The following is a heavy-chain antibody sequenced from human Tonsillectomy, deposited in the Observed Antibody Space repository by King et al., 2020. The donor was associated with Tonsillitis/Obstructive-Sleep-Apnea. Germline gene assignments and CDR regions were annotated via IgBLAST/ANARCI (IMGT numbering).Heavy chain of an antibody. CDR1: GYSFTNYW. CDR3: ARPSFNYDFWRNGVDV. D-gene: IGHD3-3*01. J-gene: IGHJ6*01. CDR2: IDPSDSYT. V-gene: IGHV5-10-1*01. Sequence: QLVQSGAEVKKPGESLRISCKGSGYSFTNYWISWVRQMPGKGLEWMGRIDPSDSYTNYSPSFQGHVTISADKSISTAYLQWSSLKGSDTAMYYCARPSFNYDFWRNGVDVWGQGTTVTVSS.